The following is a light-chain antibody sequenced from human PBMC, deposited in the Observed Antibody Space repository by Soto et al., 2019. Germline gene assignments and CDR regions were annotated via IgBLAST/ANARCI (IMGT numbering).Light chain of an antibody. J-gene: IGLJ1*01. CDR2: EVR. CDR3: CSYTRTSNHYF. CDR1: SSDIGGYDY. V-gene: IGLV2-14*01. Sequence: QSVLTQPASVSVSPGQSITISGTGTSSDIGGYDYVSWYQQRPGKAPKWMIYEVRYRPSGVSNRFSGSKSGNTASLTISGLQAEDEAVYYCCSYTRTSNHYFFGSGTKVTVL.